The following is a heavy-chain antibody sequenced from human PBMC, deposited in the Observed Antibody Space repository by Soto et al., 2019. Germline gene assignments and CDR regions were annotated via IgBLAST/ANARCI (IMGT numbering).Heavy chain of an antibody. CDR3: ARERTLGFDN. J-gene: IGHJ5*02. Sequence: VQLVQSGAEVKKPGASVKVSCKASGYTFTSYDINWVRQATGQGLEWMGWMNPNNGNTAYAQKFLGRVTMTRNTTIRTAYMDLSRLISDDTAVYYCARERTLGFDNWGQGTLVTVSS. CDR2: MNPNNGNT. CDR1: GYTFTSYD. V-gene: IGHV1-8*01. D-gene: IGHD1-26*01.